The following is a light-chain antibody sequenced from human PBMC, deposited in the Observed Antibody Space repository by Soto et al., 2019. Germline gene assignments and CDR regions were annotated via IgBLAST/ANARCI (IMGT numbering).Light chain of an antibody. CDR1: HRFDSY. Sequence: DIQMTHSLSTLYAYVGDRVSITCRASHRFDSYLAWYQQKPGKAPQLLIYDASRLESGVPSRFSGSGSGTEFTLTISSLQPDDFTTFYCQQYTDYTWTFGQGTNVDIK. J-gene: IGKJ1*01. V-gene: IGKV1-5*01. CDR2: DAS. CDR3: QQYTDYTWT.